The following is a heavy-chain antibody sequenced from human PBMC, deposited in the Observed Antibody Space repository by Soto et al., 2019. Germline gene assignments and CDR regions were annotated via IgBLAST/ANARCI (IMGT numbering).Heavy chain of an antibody. CDR3: ARGGLWNFDY. V-gene: IGHV4-31*03. D-gene: IGHD5-18*01. CDR2: IYYSGST. CDR1: GGSISSGGYY. Sequence: LSETLSLTCTVSGGSISSGGYYWSWIRQHPGKGLEWIGYIYYSGSTYYNPSLKSRVTISVDTSKNQLSLKLSSVTAADTAVYYCARGGLWNFDYWGQGTLVTVSS. J-gene: IGHJ4*02.